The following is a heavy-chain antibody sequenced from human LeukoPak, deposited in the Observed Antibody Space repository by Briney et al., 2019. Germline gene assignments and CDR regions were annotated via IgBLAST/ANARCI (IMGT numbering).Heavy chain of an antibody. CDR1: CASISSDSYY. Sequence: PSQTLSLTCTVSCASISSDSYYWSWIRQPAGKGLEWIGRIYSSGNTNYNPALMSRVTISLDTSKNQLSLSLSSVTAADTAVYYCARDMTGSGWNGAFDIWGQGTMVTVSS. D-gene: IGHD6-19*01. CDR2: IYSSGNT. CDR3: ARDMTGSGWNGAFDI. V-gene: IGHV4-61*02. J-gene: IGHJ3*02.